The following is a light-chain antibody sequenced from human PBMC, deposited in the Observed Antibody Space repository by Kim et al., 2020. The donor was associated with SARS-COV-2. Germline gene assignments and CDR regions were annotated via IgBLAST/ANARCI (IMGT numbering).Light chain of an antibody. CDR2: EDS. Sequence: NFMLTQPHSVSESPGKTVTISCTGSSGSVASNYVQWYQQRPGSAPTTVIYEDSRGPSGVPDRFSGSIDSSSNSASLTISGLKPEDEAEYYCQSYDISNWGWVFGGGTQLTVL. CDR1: SGSVASNY. J-gene: IGLJ3*02. CDR3: QSYDISNWGWV. V-gene: IGLV6-57*02.